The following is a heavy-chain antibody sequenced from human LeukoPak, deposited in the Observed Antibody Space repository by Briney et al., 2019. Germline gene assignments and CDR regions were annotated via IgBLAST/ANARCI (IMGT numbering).Heavy chain of an antibody. Sequence: SETLSLTCTVSGGSISSYYWSWIRQPPGQGLEWIGYIYYSGSTNYNPSLKSRVTISADTSKNQFSLKLSSVTAADTAVYYCARVPRSYYYYYYMDVWGKGTTVTVSS. J-gene: IGHJ6*03. CDR1: GGSISSYY. V-gene: IGHV4-59*01. CDR3: ARVPRSYYYYYYMDV. CDR2: IYYSGST.